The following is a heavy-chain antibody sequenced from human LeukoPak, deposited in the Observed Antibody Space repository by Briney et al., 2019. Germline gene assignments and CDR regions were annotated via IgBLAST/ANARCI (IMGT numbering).Heavy chain of an antibody. CDR1: GGTFSSYA. Sequence: ASVKVSCKASGGTFSSYAISWVRQAPGQGLEWMGGIIPIFGTANYAQKFQGRVTITADESTSTAYMELSSLRSEDTAVYYCARDRSLTDYGDYRAYFDYWGQGTLVTVSS. V-gene: IGHV1-69*13. D-gene: IGHD4-17*01. CDR2: IIPIFGTA. J-gene: IGHJ4*02. CDR3: ARDRSLTDYGDYRAYFDY.